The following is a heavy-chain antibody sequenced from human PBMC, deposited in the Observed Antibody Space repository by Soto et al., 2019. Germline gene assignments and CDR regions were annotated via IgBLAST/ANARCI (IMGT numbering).Heavy chain of an antibody. Sequence: EVQLVESGGGLVQPGGSLRLSCAASGFTFSSYEMNWVRQAPGKGLEGVSYISSSGSTIYYADSVKGRFTISRDNAKNSLYLQMNSLRAEDTAVYYCARVGSPWIQLWFFDYWGQGTLVTVSS. D-gene: IGHD5-18*01. V-gene: IGHV3-48*03. CDR1: GFTFSSYE. CDR3: ARVGSPWIQLWFFDY. CDR2: ISSSGSTI. J-gene: IGHJ4*02.